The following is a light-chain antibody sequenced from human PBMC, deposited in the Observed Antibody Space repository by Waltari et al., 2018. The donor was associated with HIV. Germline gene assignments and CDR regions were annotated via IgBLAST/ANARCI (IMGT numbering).Light chain of an antibody. CDR1: QNIRTT. V-gene: IGKV3-15*01. CDR3: QQYNNWLFT. Sequence: EIVMTQSPATLSVSPGERVTLSCRASQNIRTTLAWYQQKPGQSPRLLIYDASTRATGIPDRFSDSGSGTDFALTISSAQSEDFAVYFCQQYNNWLFTFGPGTKVDIK. CDR2: DAS. J-gene: IGKJ3*01.